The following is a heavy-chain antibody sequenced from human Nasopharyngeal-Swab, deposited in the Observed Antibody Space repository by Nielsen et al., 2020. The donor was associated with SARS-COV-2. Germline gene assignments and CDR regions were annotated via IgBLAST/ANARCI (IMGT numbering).Heavy chain of an antibody. Sequence: GGSLRLSCAASGFTCSSYWMSRVRQAPGKGLEWVANIKQDGSEKYYGDSVKGRFTISRDNAKNSLYLQMNSLRAEDTAVYYCARVGLGYNWNYFDPYYYYGMDVWGQGTTVTVSS. CDR1: GFTCSSYW. D-gene: IGHD1-7*01. CDR3: ARVGLGYNWNYFDPYYYYGMDV. V-gene: IGHV3-7*03. CDR2: IKQDGSEK. J-gene: IGHJ6*02.